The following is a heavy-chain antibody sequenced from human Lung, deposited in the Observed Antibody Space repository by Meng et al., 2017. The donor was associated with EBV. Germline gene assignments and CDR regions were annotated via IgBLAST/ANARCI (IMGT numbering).Heavy chain of an antibody. V-gene: IGHV1-3*01. D-gene: IGHD3-22*01. CDR1: GYTLTSYA. Sequence: VLLLESGFEFKKPGASVKVSCKASGYTLTSYAMHWVRQAPGQRLEWMGWINAGNGNTKYSQRFQGRVTITRDTSASTAYMELSSLRSEDTTVYYCARAGYDSSGYYPQPFDYWGQGTLVTVSS. CDR2: INAGNGNT. CDR3: ARAGYDSSGYYPQPFDY. J-gene: IGHJ4*02.